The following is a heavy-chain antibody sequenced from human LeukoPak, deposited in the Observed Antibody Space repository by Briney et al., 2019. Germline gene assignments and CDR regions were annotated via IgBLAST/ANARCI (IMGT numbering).Heavy chain of an antibody. V-gene: IGHV4-39*07. D-gene: IGHD2-2*01. CDR3: ARDPAGTSHRGGIDP. CDR2: IYSSGST. Sequence: IPSETLSLTCTVSGGSISSSNYYWGWIRQPPGMGLEWIGSIYSSGSTNYNPSLKSRVILSIDTPKNQFSLRMSSVTAADTAVYYCARDPAGTSHRGGIDPWGQGALVIVSS. J-gene: IGHJ5*02. CDR1: GGSISSSNYY.